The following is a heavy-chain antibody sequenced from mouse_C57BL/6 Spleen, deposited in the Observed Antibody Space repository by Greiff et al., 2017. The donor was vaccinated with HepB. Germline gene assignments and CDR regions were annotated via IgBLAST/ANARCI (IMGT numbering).Heavy chain of an antibody. D-gene: IGHD2-4*01. CDR3: ARSYDYDEEYYAMDY. J-gene: IGHJ4*01. CDR2: IYPGSGST. V-gene: IGHV1-55*01. CDR1: GYTFTSYW. Sequence: VQLQQPGAELVKPGASVKMSCKASGYTFTSYWLTWVKQRPGQGLEWIGDIYPGSGSTNYNEKFKSKATLTVDTSSSTAYMQLSSLTSEDAAVYYCARSYDYDEEYYAMDYWGQGTSVTVSS.